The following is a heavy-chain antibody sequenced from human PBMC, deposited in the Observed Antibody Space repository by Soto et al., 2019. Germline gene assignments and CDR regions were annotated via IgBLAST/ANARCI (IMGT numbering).Heavy chain of an antibody. J-gene: IGHJ4*02. D-gene: IGHD6-19*01. CDR2: FSGRSGDT. Sequence: GGSLRLSCVASGFSISTHALTWVRQAPGKGLEWVSSFSGRSGDTYYAASVKGRFTISGDSSKDTVILQMNNLRADDTALYYCARDSSAWPNYFDSWGQGIQVTVSS. CDR1: GFSISTHA. CDR3: ARDSSAWPNYFDS. V-gene: IGHV3-23*01.